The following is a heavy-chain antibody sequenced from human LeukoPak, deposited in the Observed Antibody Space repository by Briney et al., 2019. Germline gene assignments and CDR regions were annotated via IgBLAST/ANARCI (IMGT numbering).Heavy chain of an antibody. V-gene: IGHV1-2*02. D-gene: IGHD1-26*01. CDR3: ARDAWELQRTFDY. CDR2: INPNSGGT. Sequence: ASVKVSCKASGYTFTGYYMHWVRQAPGQGLEWMGWINPNSGGTNYAQKFQGRVTMTRDTSISTAYMELSRLRSGDTAVYYCARDAWELQRTFDYWGQGTLVTVSS. J-gene: IGHJ4*02. CDR1: GYTFTGYY.